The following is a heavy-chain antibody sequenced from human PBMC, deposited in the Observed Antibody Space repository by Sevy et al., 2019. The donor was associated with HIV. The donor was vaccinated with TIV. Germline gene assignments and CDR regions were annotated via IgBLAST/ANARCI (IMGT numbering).Heavy chain of an antibody. CDR3: TTEGGMVRGVIIDGYDY. J-gene: IGHJ4*02. V-gene: IGHV3-15*01. Sequence: GGSLRLSCAASGFTFSNAWMSWVRQAPGKGLEWVGRIKSKTDGGTTDYAAPVKGRFTISRDDSKNTLYLQMNSLKTEDTAVYYCTTEGGMVRGVIIDGYDYWGQGTLVTVSS. CDR1: GFTFSNAW. CDR2: IKSKTDGGTT. D-gene: IGHD3-10*01.